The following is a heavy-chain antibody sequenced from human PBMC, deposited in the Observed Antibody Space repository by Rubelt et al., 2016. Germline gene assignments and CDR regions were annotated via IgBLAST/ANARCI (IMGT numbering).Heavy chain of an antibody. J-gene: IGHJ3*02. Sequence: GFTLNNYWMHWVRQAPGKGLVWVSRIDSDGGSTTYADSVKGRFTISRDNAKNTLYLQMNGLRVEDTALYYCARRLATTGVFDMWGQGTMVTVSS. CDR1: GFTLNNYW. CDR3: ARRLATTGVFDM. CDR2: IDSDGGST. V-gene: IGHV3-74*01. D-gene: IGHD1-1*01.